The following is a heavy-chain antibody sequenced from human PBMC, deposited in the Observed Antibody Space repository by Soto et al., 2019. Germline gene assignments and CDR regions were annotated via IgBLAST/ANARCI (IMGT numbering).Heavy chain of an antibody. CDR3: AKDQGGIAVAGTASYYYYGMDV. D-gene: IGHD6-19*01. CDR2: ISGSGGST. Sequence: GGSLRLSCAASGFTFSSYAMILVRQAPGKGLEWVSAISGSGGSTYYADSVKGRFTISRDNSKNTLYLQMNSLRAEDTAVYYCAKDQGGIAVAGTASYYYYGMDVWGQGTTVTVSS. V-gene: IGHV3-23*01. J-gene: IGHJ6*02. CDR1: GFTFSSYA.